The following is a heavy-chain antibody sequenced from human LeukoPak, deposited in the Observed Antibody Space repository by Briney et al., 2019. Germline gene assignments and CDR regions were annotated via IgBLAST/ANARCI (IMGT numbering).Heavy chain of an antibody. V-gene: IGHV1-24*01. J-gene: IGHJ5*02. CDR3: ATVRLRFFSVWFDP. Sequence: GASVKVSFKVSGYTLTELSMHWVRQAPGKGLEWMGGFDPEDGETIYAQKFQGRVTMTEDTSTDTAYMELSSLRSEDTAVYYCATVRLRFFSVWFDPWGQGTLVTVSS. CDR1: GYTLTELS. CDR2: FDPEDGET. D-gene: IGHD3-3*01.